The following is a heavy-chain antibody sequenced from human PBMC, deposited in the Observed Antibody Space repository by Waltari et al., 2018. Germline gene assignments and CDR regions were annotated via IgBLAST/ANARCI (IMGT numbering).Heavy chain of an antibody. V-gene: IGHV3-7*01. J-gene: IGHJ2*01. CDR2: TKQDESEK. CDR1: GFTLGSYW. D-gene: IGHD3-10*01. Sequence: EVQLVESGGGLVQPGGSLRLSCAASGFTLGSYWMAWVRQAPGKGLEWVANTKQDESEKFYVDSVRGRFTVSTDSARNSLYLQMNSLRAEDTAVYYCARSGGIWYLDLWGRGTLVTVSS. CDR3: ARSGGIWYLDL.